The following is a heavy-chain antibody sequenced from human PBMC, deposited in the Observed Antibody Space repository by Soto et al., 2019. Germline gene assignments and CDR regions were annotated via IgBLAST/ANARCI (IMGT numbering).Heavy chain of an antibody. J-gene: IGHJ6*02. CDR1: GGSFSGYY. D-gene: IGHD6-13*01. V-gene: IGHV4-34*01. CDR2: INHSGST. CDR3: ASSIASAGTAQGSGRMDV. Sequence: QVQLQQWGAGLLKPSETLSLTCAVYGGSFSGYYWSWIRQPPGKGLEWIGEINHSGSTNYNPSLKSRVTKSGGTSKDQFSLKLGSVTAADTAVYYCASSIASAGTAQGSGRMDVWGQGTTVTVSS.